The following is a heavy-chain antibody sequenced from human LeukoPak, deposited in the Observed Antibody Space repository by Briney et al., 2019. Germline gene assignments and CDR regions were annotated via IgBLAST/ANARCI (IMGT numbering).Heavy chain of an antibody. CDR1: DDSINTYY. D-gene: IGHD3-9*01. CDR2: FYASGSS. V-gene: IGHV4-4*07. Sequence: SETLSLTCTVSDDSINTYYWSWIRKPAGKGLEWIGLFYASGSSAYNPSLKSRVTMSIDTSKNQFSLRLTSVTAADTAVYYCARVSRNFDAYYFDYWGQGALVTVS. J-gene: IGHJ4*02. CDR3: ARVSRNFDAYYFDY.